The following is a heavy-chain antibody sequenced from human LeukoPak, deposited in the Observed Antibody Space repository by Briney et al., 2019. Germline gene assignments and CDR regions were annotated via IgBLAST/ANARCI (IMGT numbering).Heavy chain of an antibody. V-gene: IGHV4-4*07. CDR3: ARENSGSYREFDY. CDR1: GGSISSYC. J-gene: IGHJ4*02. Sequence: SETLSLTCTVSGGSISSYCWSWIRQPAGKGLEWIGRIYTSGSTNYNASLKSRVSMSVDTTKNQFSLKLSSVTAADTAVFYCARENSGSYREFDYWGQGTLVTVSS. CDR2: IYTSGST. D-gene: IGHD1-26*01.